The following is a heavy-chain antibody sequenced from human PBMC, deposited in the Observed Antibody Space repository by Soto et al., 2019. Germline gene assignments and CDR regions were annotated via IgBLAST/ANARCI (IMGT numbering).Heavy chain of an antibody. CDR2: IYHSGST. Sequence: QVQLQESGPELVKPSGTLSLTCAISGGSISSTNWWTWVRQPPGKGLEWVAEIYHSGSTNYNPSLKSRVTISVEKSNNQSSLKMSSVTAADTAVYYCARGSTGLLDYWGQGTLVTVSS. D-gene: IGHD2-8*02. V-gene: IGHV4-4*02. J-gene: IGHJ4*02. CDR3: ARGSTGLLDY. CDR1: GGSISSTNW.